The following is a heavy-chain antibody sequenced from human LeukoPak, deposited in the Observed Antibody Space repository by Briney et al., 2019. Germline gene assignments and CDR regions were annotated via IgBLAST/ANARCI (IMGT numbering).Heavy chain of an antibody. V-gene: IGHV4-39*07. CDR3: ARGGNVLRFLEWLLSDWFDP. CDR1: GGSISSSSYY. D-gene: IGHD3-3*01. J-gene: IGHJ5*02. CDR2: IYYSGST. Sequence: SETLSLTCTDSGGSISSSSYYWGWIRQPPGKGLEWIGSIYYSGSTYYNPSLKSRVTISVDTSKNQFSLKLSSVTAADTAVYYCARGGNVLRFLEWLLSDWFDPWGQGTLVTVSS.